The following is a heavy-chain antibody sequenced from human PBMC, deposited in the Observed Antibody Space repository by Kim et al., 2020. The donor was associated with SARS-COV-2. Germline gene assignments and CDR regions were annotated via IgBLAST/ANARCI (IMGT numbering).Heavy chain of an antibody. V-gene: IGHV3-7*01. Sequence: GGSLRLSCAASGLTFSSNWMSWVRQAPGKGLEWVANIKQDGSEKYYVDSVKGRFTISRDNAKNAPYLQMNSLRAEDTAVYYCARFSSGYFKNLYYYYGMDVWGQGTTLTVSS. CDR1: GLTFSSNW. J-gene: IGHJ6*02. D-gene: IGHD3-22*01. CDR2: IKQDGSEK. CDR3: ARFSSGYFKNLYYYYGMDV.